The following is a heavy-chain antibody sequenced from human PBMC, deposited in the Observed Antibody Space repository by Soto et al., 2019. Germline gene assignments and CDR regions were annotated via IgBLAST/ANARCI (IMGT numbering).Heavy chain of an antibody. V-gene: IGHV4-31*03. J-gene: IGHJ4*02. Sequence: QVQLQESGPGLVKPSQTLSLTCTVSGGSISRGGYYWSWIRQHPGKGLEWIGYIYYSGSTYYNPSLXSRVTLSVDTSKXXXSLXXXXXXXXXXXXXXXAKTVVRGVIYYFDYWGQGXLVTVSS. CDR2: IYYSGST. CDR3: XAKTVVRGVIYYFDY. CDR1: GGSISRGGYY. D-gene: IGHD3-10*01.